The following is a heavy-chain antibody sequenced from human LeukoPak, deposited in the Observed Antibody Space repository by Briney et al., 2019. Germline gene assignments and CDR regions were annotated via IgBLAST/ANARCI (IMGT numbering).Heavy chain of an antibody. Sequence: GSLRLSCAASGFTFSSYSMNWVRQAPGKGLEWIGSIYYSGSTYYNPSLKSRVTISVDTSKNQFSLKLSSVTAADTAVYYCARGSITIFGVVKYYFDYWGQGTLVTVSS. V-gene: IGHV4-39*07. CDR3: ARGSITIFGVVKYYFDY. D-gene: IGHD3-3*01. CDR2: IYYSGST. CDR1: GFTFSSYS. J-gene: IGHJ4*02.